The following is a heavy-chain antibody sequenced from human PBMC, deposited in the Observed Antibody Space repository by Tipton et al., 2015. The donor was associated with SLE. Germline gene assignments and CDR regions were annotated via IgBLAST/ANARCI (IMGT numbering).Heavy chain of an antibody. J-gene: IGHJ6*03. CDR1: GGSISGGGYY. V-gene: IGHV4-31*03. CDR2: IYNTGTT. Sequence: TLSLTCTVSGGSISGGGYYWSWIRQHPGNGLEWIGDIYNTGTTYFSPSLKSRIAISIDTSNNQVSLRLTSVTAADTAVYYCARTSYFDYYMDVWGKGTTVTVSS. CDR3: ARTSYFDYYMDV.